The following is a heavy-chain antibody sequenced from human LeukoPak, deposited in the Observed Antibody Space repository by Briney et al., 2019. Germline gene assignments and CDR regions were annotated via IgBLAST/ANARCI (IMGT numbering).Heavy chain of an antibody. D-gene: IGHD3-10*01. CDR1: GYTFTSYG. CDR2: ISAYNGNT. V-gene: IGHV1-18*01. J-gene: IGHJ6*03. Sequence: ASVKVSCKASGYTFTSYGISWVRQAPGQGLEWMGWISAYNGNTNYAQKLQGRVTMTTDTSTSTAYMELRSLRSDDTAVYYCARALGWSYSNYYYYMDVWGKGTTVTVSS. CDR3: ARALGWSYSNYYYYMDV.